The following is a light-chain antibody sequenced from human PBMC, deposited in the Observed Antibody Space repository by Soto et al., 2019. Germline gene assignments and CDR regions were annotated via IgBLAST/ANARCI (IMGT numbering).Light chain of an antibody. J-gene: IGKJ5*01. CDR2: DAS. CDR3: HSRA. Sequence: DIQMTQSPSSVSASVGDRVTITCRASQTISRWLAWYQKKPGRAPKLLIYDASTLESGVPSRFSGSGSETEFTLTISRLEPDDFATYFCHSRAFGQGTRLEIK. CDR1: QTISRW. V-gene: IGKV1-5*01.